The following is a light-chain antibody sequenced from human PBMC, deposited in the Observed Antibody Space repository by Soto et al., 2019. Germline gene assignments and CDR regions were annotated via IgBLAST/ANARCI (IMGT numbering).Light chain of an antibody. CDR1: SSNIGAGYE. J-gene: IGLJ1*01. CDR3: QSYDSSLNGYYV. CDR2: GNS. Sequence: QSVLTQPPSVSGAPGQRVTISCTGSSSNIGAGYEVHWYQQLPGTAPKLLIFGNSNRPSGVPDRFSGSKSGTSASLAITGRRAEDEADYYCQSYDSSLNGYYVFGTGTKLTVL. V-gene: IGLV1-40*01.